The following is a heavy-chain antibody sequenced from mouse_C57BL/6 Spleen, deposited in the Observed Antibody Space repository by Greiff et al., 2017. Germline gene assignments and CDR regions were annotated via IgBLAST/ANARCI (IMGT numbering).Heavy chain of an antibody. V-gene: IGHV5-17*01. CDR2: ISSGSSTI. J-gene: IGHJ1*03. CDR3: ARDGYGSNYWYFDV. Sequence: EVQRVESGGGLVKPGGSLKLSCAASGFTFSDYGMHWVRQAPEKGLEWVAYISSGSSTIYYADTVKGRFTISRDNAKNTLFLQMTRLRSEDTAMYYCARDGYGSNYWYFDVWGTGTTVTVSS. D-gene: IGHD1-1*01. CDR1: GFTFSDYG.